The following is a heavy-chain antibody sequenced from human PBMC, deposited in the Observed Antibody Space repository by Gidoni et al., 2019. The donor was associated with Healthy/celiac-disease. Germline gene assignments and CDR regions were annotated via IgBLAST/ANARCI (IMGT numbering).Heavy chain of an antibody. V-gene: IGHV4-34*01. CDR3: ARGPGVAARRGWILGFDY. J-gene: IGHJ4*02. CDR1: GGSFSGYY. D-gene: IGHD6-6*01. Sequence: QVQLQQWGAGLLKPSETLSLTCAVYGGSFSGYYWSWIRQPPGKGLEWIGEINHSGSTNYNPSLKSRVTISVDTSKNQFSLKLSSVTAADTAVYYCARGPGVAARRGWILGFDYWGQGTLVTVSS. CDR2: INHSGST.